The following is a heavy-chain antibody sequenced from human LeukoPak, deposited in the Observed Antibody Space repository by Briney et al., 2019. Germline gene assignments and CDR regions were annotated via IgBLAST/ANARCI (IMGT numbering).Heavy chain of an antibody. J-gene: IGHJ4*02. CDR3: AYYCATGSICYWRDY. CDR2: ISGSGGRT. CDR1: GFTFSSYP. D-gene: IGHD2-2*01. Sequence: GGSLRLSCAASGFTFSSYPMKWVRQAPGKGLEWVSAISGSGGRTYYGDSVNGRFTISRDNSKNTLYLQMNSLRADDTAVYYCAYYCATGSICYWRDYWGQGTLVTVSS. V-gene: IGHV3-23*01.